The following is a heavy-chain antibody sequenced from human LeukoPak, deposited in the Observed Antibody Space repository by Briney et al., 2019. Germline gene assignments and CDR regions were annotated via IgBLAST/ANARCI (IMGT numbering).Heavy chain of an antibody. J-gene: IGHJ4*02. Sequence: GGSLRLSCAASGFTFSSYSMNWVRQAPGKGLEWVSSISSSSSYIYYADSVKGRFTISRDNAKNSLYLQMNSLRAEDTAVYYCAVQRDTYYYGSGSYDPFDYWGQGTLVTVSS. CDR2: ISSSSSYI. CDR1: GFTFSSYS. CDR3: AVQRDTYYYGSGSYDPFDY. D-gene: IGHD3-10*01. V-gene: IGHV3-21*01.